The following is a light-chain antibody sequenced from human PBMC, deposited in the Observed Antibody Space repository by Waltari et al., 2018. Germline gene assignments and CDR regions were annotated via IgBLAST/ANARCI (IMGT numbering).Light chain of an antibody. CDR2: DNT. CDR3: GTWHSSLSASWV. V-gene: IGLV1-51*01. Sequence: QSVLTQPPSVSAAPGQKVTISCSGSSSDIGNNYVSWFQQLPGTAPKLLIYDNTKRPSGIPDRFSGSKSGTSAILAITGLQTGDEADYYCGTWHSSLSASWVFGGGTKVTVL. CDR1: SSDIGNNY. J-gene: IGLJ3*02.